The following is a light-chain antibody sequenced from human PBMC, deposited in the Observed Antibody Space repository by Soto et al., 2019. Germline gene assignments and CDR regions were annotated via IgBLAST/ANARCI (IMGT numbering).Light chain of an antibody. CDR3: QQYNNWPIT. CDR2: GAS. J-gene: IGKJ5*01. V-gene: IGKV3-15*01. CDR1: QSVSSN. Sequence: EIVMTQSPATLSVSPGERATLSCRASQSVSSNLAWYQQKPGQAPRLLIYGASTSATGIPARFSGSGSGTEFTLTISSLQSEDFAVYYWQQYNNWPITFGQGTRLEIK.